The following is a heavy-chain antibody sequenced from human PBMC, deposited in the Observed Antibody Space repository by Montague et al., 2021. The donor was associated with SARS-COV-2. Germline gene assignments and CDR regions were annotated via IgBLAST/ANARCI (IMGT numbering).Heavy chain of an antibody. CDR2: INNGGTT. J-gene: IGHJ4*02. Sequence: SETLSLTCTVSGDSIRNSDYSWGWVRQPPGKGLEWIGNINNGGTTFSNLSLKSRVTIFVDTSKNQFSLKLSSVTAADTAVYYCATRTRYPQNDFGFWGQGTLVTVSS. D-gene: IGHD2-15*01. CDR3: ATRTRYPQNDFGF. V-gene: IGHV4-39*01. CDR1: GDSIRNSDYS.